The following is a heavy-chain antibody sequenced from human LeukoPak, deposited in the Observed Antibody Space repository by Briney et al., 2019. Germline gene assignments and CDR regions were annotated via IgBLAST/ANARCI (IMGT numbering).Heavy chain of an antibody. CDR2: ISGSGGST. CDR1: GFTFSSYA. Sequence: QPGGSLRLSCAASGFTFSSYAMSWVRQAPGKGLEWVSAISGSGGSTYYADSVKGRFTISRDNSKNTLYLQMNSLRAEDTAVYYCAKDTGRYNSGRYGMDVWGQGTTVTVSS. CDR3: AKDTGRYNSGRYGMDV. V-gene: IGHV3-23*01. J-gene: IGHJ6*02. D-gene: IGHD6-19*01.